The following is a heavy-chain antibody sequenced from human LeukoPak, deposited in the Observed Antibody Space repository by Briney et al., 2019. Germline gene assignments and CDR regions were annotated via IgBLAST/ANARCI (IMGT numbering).Heavy chain of an antibody. CDR1: GYTFTSYG. D-gene: IGHD5-18*01. CDR2: ISAYNGNT. V-gene: IGHV1-18*01. J-gene: IGHJ4*02. CDR3: ASTYGYPTLGY. Sequence: ASVKVSCKASGYTFTSYGLSWVRQAAGQGVEGMGWISAYNGNTNYAQKLQGRVTMTTDTSTSTAYMELRSLRSDDTAVYYCASTYGYPTLGYWGQGTLVTVSS.